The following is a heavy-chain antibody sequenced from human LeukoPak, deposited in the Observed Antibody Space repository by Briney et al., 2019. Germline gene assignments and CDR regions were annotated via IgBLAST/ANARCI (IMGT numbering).Heavy chain of an antibody. CDR1: GGSFSGYY. CDR2: INHSGST. V-gene: IGHV4-34*01. J-gene: IGHJ6*03. Sequence: SETLSLTCAVYGGSFSGYYWSWIRQPPGKGLEWIGEINHSGSTNYNPSLKSRVTISVDTSKNQFSLKLSSMTAADTAVYYCAHLGGARPSYYYYYYMDVWGKGTTVTVSS. D-gene: IGHD6-6*01. CDR3: AHLGGARPSYYYYYYMDV.